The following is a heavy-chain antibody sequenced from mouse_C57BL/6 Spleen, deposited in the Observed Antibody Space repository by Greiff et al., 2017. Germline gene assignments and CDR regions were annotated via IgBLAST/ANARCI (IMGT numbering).Heavy chain of an antibody. V-gene: IGHV1-19*01. Sequence: VQLQQSGPVLVKPGASVKMSCKASGYTFTDYYMHWVKQSHGQSLEWIGVINPYNGGTSYNQKFKGKATLTVDKSSSTAYLELNSLTSEDSAVYYCARSTNCVYAMDYWGQGTSVTVSS. D-gene: IGHD4-1*02. J-gene: IGHJ4*01. CDR1: GYTFTDYY. CDR3: ARSTNCVYAMDY. CDR2: INPYNGGT.